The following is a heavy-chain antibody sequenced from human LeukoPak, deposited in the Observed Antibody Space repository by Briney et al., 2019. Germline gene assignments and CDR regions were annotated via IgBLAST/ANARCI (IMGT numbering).Heavy chain of an antibody. J-gene: IGHJ3*02. CDR2: IYHSGST. CDR3: TRQRGIYIVVVTAATLAAFDT. V-gene: IGHV4-38-2*01. Sequence: SGTLSLSCAVSGYSISGGYYWGWIRQPPGKGLGGIGSIYHSGSTYYNPSLKSRVTISVDTSKNPFSLQLSSVTAEYTAVYYWTRQRGIYIVVVTAATLAAFDTWGHGTTVT. D-gene: IGHD2-2*01. CDR1: GYSISGGYY.